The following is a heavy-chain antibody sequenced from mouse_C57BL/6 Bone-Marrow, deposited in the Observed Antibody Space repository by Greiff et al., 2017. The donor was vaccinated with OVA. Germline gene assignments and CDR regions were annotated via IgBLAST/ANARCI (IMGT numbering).Heavy chain of an antibody. CDR2: INPNNGGT. V-gene: IGHV1-18*01. Sequence: EVQLQQSGPELVKPGASVKIPCKASGYTFTDYNMDWVKQSHGKSLEWIGDINPNNGGTIYNQKFKGKATLTVDKSSSTAYMEIHSLTSEDTAVYYCASGGLIGWLLGYAMDYWGQGTSVTVSS. D-gene: IGHD2-3*01. J-gene: IGHJ4*01. CDR1: GYTFTDYN. CDR3: ASGGLIGWLLGYAMDY.